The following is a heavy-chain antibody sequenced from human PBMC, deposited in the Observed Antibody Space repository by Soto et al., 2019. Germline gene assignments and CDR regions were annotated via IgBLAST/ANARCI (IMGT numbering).Heavy chain of an antibody. Sequence: GGALRLSCAASGFTFSNFAMSWVRQAPGKGLEWVSTIIDSGGTTYYADSVKGRFTISRDNSKNTLFLQMNSLRAEDTAVYYCAKSLLEDIVAVVAQCAGFDNWGQGTMVTVSS. D-gene: IGHD2-15*01. CDR3: AKSLLEDIVAVVAQCAGFDN. CDR1: GFTFSNFA. CDR2: IIDSGGTT. V-gene: IGHV3-23*01. J-gene: IGHJ3*02.